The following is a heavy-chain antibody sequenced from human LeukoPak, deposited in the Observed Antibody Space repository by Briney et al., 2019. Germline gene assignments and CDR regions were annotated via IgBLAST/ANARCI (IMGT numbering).Heavy chain of an antibody. D-gene: IGHD3-16*01. J-gene: IGHJ5*02. CDR1: GYTFTGYY. Sequence: ASVKVSCKASGYTFTGYYMHWVRQAPGQGLEWMGWTNPNSGGTNYAQKFQGRVTMTRDTSISTAYMELSRLRSDDTAVYYCARDQYYDSKGWFDPWGQGTLVTVSS. CDR3: ARDQYYDSKGWFDP. V-gene: IGHV1-2*02. CDR2: TNPNSGGT.